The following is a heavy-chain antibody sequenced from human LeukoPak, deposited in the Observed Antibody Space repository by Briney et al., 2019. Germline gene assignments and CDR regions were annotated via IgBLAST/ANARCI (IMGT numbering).Heavy chain of an antibody. V-gene: IGHV3-33*08. CDR1: GFTFSSYG. J-gene: IGHJ4*02. CDR3: ARDRGVAMTYFDY. Sequence: GGSLRLSCAASGFTFSSYGMHWVRQAPGKGLEWVAVIWYDGSNKYYADSVKGRFTISRDNSKNTLYLQMNSLRAEDTAVYYCARDRGVAMTYFDYWGQGTLVTVSS. CDR2: IWYDGSNK. D-gene: IGHD3-10*01.